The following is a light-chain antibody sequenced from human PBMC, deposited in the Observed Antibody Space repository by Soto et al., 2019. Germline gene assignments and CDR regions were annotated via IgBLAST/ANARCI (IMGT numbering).Light chain of an antibody. V-gene: IGKV3D-15*01. Sequence: IVLTQSPGTLSLSPGERATLSCKASESGGSTYLAWYQQKPGQAPRLLIYSASTRATGIPARFSGSGSETEFTLTIDSLQSEDFAVYYCQQHYQWPITFGQGTRLEI. J-gene: IGKJ5*01. CDR1: ESGGSTY. CDR3: QQHYQWPIT. CDR2: SAS.